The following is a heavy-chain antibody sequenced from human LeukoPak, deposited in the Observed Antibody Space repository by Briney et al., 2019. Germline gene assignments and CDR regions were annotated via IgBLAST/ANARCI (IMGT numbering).Heavy chain of an antibody. CDR1: GFTFRSYG. V-gene: IGHV3-23*01. Sequence: GGSLRLSCAASGFTFRSYGMTWVRQAPGKGLEWVSAISGSGDSTYYADSVKGRFTISRDNSRNTLYLQMNSLRADDTAVYYCAKVLHYGSGRVRFDNWGQGTLVTVSS. CDR2: ISGSGDST. CDR3: AKVLHYGSGRVRFDN. D-gene: IGHD3-10*01. J-gene: IGHJ4*02.